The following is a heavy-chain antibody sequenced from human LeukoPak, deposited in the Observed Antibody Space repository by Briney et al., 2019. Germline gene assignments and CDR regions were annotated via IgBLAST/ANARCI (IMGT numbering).Heavy chain of an antibody. D-gene: IGHD2-15*01. CDR2: MNPNSGNT. Sequence: ASVKVSCKASGYTFSSYDINWVRQATGQGLEWLGWMNPNSGNTVYAQKFQGRVTMTRNTSISTAYTELSSLRSEDTAVYYCARVRGSYYYYGMDVWGQGTTVTVSS. V-gene: IGHV1-8*01. CDR1: GYTFSSYD. J-gene: IGHJ6*02. CDR3: ARVRGSYYYYGMDV.